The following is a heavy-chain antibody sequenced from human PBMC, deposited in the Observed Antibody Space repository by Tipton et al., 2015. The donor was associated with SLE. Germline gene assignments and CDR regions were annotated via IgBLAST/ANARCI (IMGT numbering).Heavy chain of an antibody. CDR2: ISYSGNTYT. J-gene: IGHJ3*02. CDR1: GASIKSFTDY. CDR3: ARETGDHAFDI. V-gene: IGHV4-39*07. D-gene: IGHD7-27*01. Sequence: PGLVKPSETLSLTCSVSGASIKSFTDYWGWIRQPPGKGLEWIGSISYSGNTYTYYNPSLESRVTVSVDTSKNQFSLKLNSVTAADTAVYYCARETGDHAFDIWGQGTVVTVAS.